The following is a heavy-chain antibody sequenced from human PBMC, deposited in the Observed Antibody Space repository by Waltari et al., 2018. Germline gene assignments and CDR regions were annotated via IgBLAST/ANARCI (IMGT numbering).Heavy chain of an antibody. Sequence: QVQLVESGGGVVQPGGSLRLSCAASGFTFSSYGLHWVRQAPGKGLEWVAFIRYDGSNKYYADSVKGRFTISRDNSKNTLYLQMNSLRAEDTAVYYCAKIGVTTYDYWGQGTLVTVSS. D-gene: IGHD4-17*01. CDR1: GFTFSSYG. J-gene: IGHJ4*02. V-gene: IGHV3-30*02. CDR3: AKIGVTTYDY. CDR2: IRYDGSNK.